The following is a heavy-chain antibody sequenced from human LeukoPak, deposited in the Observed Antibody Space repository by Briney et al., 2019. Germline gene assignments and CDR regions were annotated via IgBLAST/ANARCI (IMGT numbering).Heavy chain of an antibody. CDR3: ARRRDFIDY. D-gene: IGHD3/OR15-3a*01. J-gene: IGHJ4*02. Sequence: GGSLRLSCAASEFAFDDYWMARVRQAPGRRLEWVANINRDESEKYYVDSVKGRFTISRDNAKNSLYLQMNSLTAEDTAVYYCARRRDFIDYWGQGTLVTVSS. V-gene: IGHV3-7*01. CDR1: EFAFDDYW. CDR2: INRDESEK.